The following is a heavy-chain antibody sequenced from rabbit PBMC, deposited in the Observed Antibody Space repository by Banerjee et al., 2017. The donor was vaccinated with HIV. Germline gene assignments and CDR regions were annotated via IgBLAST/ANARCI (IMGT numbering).Heavy chain of an antibody. CDR1: GIDFSSYYY. Sequence: QSLEESGGGLVKPGGTLTLTCTASGIDFSSYYYMCWVRQAPGKGLEWIACIYGGSGSTWYASWAKGRFTISKTSSTTVTLQMTSLTAADTATYFCARESYAASSDYYGMDLWGPGTLVTVS. CDR2: IYGGSGST. V-gene: IGHV1S40*01. J-gene: IGHJ6*01. D-gene: IGHD8-1*01. CDR3: ARESYAASSDYYGMDL.